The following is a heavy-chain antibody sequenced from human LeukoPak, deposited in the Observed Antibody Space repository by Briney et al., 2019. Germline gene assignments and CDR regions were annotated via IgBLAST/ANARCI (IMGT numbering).Heavy chain of an antibody. Sequence: ETLSLACTVSGGSISSSSYYWGWIRQPPGKGLEWVSSVSGSGDGTYYAHSVKGRFTISRDNSKKTLDLHMDSLRAEDTAVYYCAKERLGGNYGDYAVDYWGQGTMVTVSS. CDR2: VSGSGDGT. CDR1: GGSISSSSYY. V-gene: IGHV3-23*01. D-gene: IGHD4-17*01. J-gene: IGHJ4*02. CDR3: AKERLGGNYGDYAVDY.